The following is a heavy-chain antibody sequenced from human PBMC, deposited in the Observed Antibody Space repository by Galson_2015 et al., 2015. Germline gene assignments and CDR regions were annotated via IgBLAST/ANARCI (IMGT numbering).Heavy chain of an antibody. Sequence: SLRLSCAASGFTFSNAWMSWVRQAPGKGLEWVGRIKSKTDGGTTDYAAPVKGRFTISRDDSKNTLYLQMNSLKTEDTAVYYCTTEVLRYFDWLLHYYYYGMDVWGQGTTVTVSS. D-gene: IGHD3-9*01. CDR3: TTEVLRYFDWLLHYYYYGMDV. CDR1: GFTFSNAW. CDR2: IKSKTDGGTT. V-gene: IGHV3-15*01. J-gene: IGHJ6*02.